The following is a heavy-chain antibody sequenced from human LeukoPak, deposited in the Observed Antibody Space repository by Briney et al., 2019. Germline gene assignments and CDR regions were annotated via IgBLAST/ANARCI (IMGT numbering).Heavy chain of an antibody. CDR1: GYSISSGYS. D-gene: IGHD3-22*01. V-gene: IGHV4-38-2*01. CDR2: TYHSGST. CDR3: ARGAYYYDSSGYYVDAFDI. J-gene: IGHJ3*02. Sequence: PSETLSLTCAVSGYSISSGYSWGWIRQPPGKGLEWIGSTYHSGSTYYNPSLKSRVTISVDTSKNQFSLKLSSVTAADTAVYYCARGAYYYDSSGYYVDAFDIWGQGTMVTVSS.